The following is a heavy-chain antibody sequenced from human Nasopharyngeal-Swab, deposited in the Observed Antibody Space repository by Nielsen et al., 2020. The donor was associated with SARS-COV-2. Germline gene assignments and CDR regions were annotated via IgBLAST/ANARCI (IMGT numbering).Heavy chain of an antibody. CDR3: ARDASRLTIFVEGYGMDV. Sequence: GGSLRLSCAVSGFTFSSYSMNWVRQAPGKGLEWVSSISSSSSYIYYADSVKGRFTISRDNAKNSLYLQMNSLRAEDTAVYYCARDASRLTIFVEGYGMDVWGQGTTVTVSS. CDR2: ISSSSSYI. CDR1: GFTFSSYS. J-gene: IGHJ6*02. D-gene: IGHD3-9*01. V-gene: IGHV3-21*01.